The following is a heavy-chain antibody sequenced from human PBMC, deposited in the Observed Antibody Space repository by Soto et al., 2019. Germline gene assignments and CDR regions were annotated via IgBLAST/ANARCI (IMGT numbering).Heavy chain of an antibody. CDR2: ISYDGSNK. CDR1: GFTFSSYA. V-gene: IGHV3-30-3*01. Sequence: GGSLRLSCAASGFTFSSYAMHWVRQAPGKGLEWVAVISYDGSNKYYADSVKGRFTISRDNSKNTLYLQMNSLRAEDTAVYYCARDFVVVVAATRMDAFDIWGQGTMVTVSS. CDR3: ARDFVVVVAATRMDAFDI. D-gene: IGHD2-15*01. J-gene: IGHJ3*02.